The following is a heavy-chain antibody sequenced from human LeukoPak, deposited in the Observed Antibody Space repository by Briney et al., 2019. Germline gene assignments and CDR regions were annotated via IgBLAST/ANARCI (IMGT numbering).Heavy chain of an antibody. Sequence: GRSLRLSCAASGFTFSSYAMHWVRQAPGKGLEWVAVISYDGSNKYYADSVKGRFTISRDNSKNTLYLQMNSLGAEDTAVHYCARARVTTGTTRIAFDIWGQGTMVTVSS. CDR2: ISYDGSNK. CDR3: ARARVTTGTTRIAFDI. J-gene: IGHJ3*02. CDR1: GFTFSSYA. V-gene: IGHV3-30-3*01. D-gene: IGHD1-1*01.